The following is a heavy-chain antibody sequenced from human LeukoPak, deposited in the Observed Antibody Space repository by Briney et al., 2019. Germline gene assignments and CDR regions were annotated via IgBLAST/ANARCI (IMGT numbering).Heavy chain of an antibody. V-gene: IGHV4-39*07. CDR2: IYYSGST. CDR1: GGSISSSSYY. CDR3: ARVLEVRYDILTGYQYYFDY. J-gene: IGHJ4*02. D-gene: IGHD3-9*01. Sequence: SETLSLTCTVSGGSISSSSYYWGWIRQPPGKGLEWIGSIYYSGSTYYNPSLKSRVTISVDTSKNQFSLKLSSVTAADTAVYYCARVLEVRYDILTGYQYYFDYWGQGTLVTVSS.